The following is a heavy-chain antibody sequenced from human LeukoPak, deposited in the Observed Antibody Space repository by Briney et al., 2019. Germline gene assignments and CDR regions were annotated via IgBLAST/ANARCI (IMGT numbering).Heavy chain of an antibody. CDR1: EFTFSSYA. Sequence: PGGSLRLSCAASEFTFSSYAMSWVRQAPGKGLEWVSAISGSGGSTYYADSVKGRFTISRDNSKNTLYLQMNSLRAEDTAVYYCAKDFTLKKYYYGSSGYPADIWGQGTMVTVSS. D-gene: IGHD3-22*01. J-gene: IGHJ3*02. V-gene: IGHV3-23*01. CDR2: ISGSGGST. CDR3: AKDFTLKKYYYGSSGYPADI.